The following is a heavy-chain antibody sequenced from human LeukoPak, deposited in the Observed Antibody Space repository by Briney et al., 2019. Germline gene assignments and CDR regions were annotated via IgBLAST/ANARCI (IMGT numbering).Heavy chain of an antibody. D-gene: IGHD2-2*01. V-gene: IGHV3-21*01. CDR1: GFTFSSCS. CDR2: ISSSSSYI. Sequence: PGGSLRLSCAASGFTFSSCSMNWVRQAPGKGLEWVSSISSSSSYIYYADSVKGRFTISRDNAKNSLYLQMNSLRAEDTAVYYCARDQLGYCSSTSCAPDYWGQGTLVTVSS. J-gene: IGHJ4*02. CDR3: ARDQLGYCSSTSCAPDY.